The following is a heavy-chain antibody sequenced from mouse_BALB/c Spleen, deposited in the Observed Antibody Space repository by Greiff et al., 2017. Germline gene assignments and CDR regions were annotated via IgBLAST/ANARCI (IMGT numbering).Heavy chain of an antibody. V-gene: IGHV5-6-5*01. CDR3: ARGRGYDYFDY. Sequence: DVKLVESGGGLVKPGGSLKLSCAASGFTFSSYAMSWVRQTPEKRLEWVASISSGGSTYYPDSVKGRFTISRDNARNILYLQMSSLRSEDTAMYYCARGRGYDYFDYWGQGTTLTVSS. CDR1: GFTFSSYA. CDR2: ISSGGST. D-gene: IGHD3-2*02. J-gene: IGHJ2*01.